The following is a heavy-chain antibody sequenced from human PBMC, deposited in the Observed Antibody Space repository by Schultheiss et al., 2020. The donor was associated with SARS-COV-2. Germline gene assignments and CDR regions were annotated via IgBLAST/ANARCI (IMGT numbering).Heavy chain of an antibody. J-gene: IGHJ4*02. CDR2: ISISSEYT. CDR1: GFTFSTYA. V-gene: IGHV3-21*01. Sequence: GGSLRLSCAASGFTFSTYAMNWVRQAPGKGLEWLSSISISSEYTYYADSVKGRFTISRDNSKNTLYLQMNSLRAEDTAVYYCARDPTYGSGSFGYWGQGTLVTVSS. CDR3: ARDPTYGSGSFGY. D-gene: IGHD3-10*01.